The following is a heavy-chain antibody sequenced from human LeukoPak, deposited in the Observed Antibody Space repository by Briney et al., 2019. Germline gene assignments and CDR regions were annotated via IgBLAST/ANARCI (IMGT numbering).Heavy chain of an antibody. J-gene: IGHJ4*02. D-gene: IGHD2-2*01. V-gene: IGHV3-23*01. Sequence: LGGSLRLSCATSGFTFSNYAMSWVRQAPGKGLEWVSGISNSGGSKYYTDSVKGRFTISRDNSKNTLSLQMNSLRAEDTAIYYCAKDSLRVVPAAIFDYWGQGTLVTVSS. CDR3: AKDSLRVVPAAIFDY. CDR1: GFTFSNYA. CDR2: ISNSGGSK.